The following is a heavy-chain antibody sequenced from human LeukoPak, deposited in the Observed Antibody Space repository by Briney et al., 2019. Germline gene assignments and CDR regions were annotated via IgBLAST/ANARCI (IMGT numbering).Heavy chain of an antibody. CDR2: ISGSGGST. CDR3: AKHGGFGEFTPNDY. CDR1: GFTFSSYA. V-gene: IGHV3-23*01. J-gene: IGHJ4*02. D-gene: IGHD3-10*01. Sequence: GGSLRLSCSASGFTFSSYAMSWVRQAPGTGLEWVSAISGSGGSTYYADSVKGRFTISRDNSKNTLYLQMNSLRAEDTAVYYCAKHGGFGEFTPNDYWGQGTLVTVSS.